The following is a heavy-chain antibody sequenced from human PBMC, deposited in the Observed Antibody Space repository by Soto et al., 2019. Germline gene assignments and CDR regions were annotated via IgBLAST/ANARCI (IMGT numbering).Heavy chain of an antibody. V-gene: IGHV3-30-3*01. CDR2: ISYDGSNK. Sequence: GGSLRLSCAASGFTFSSYAMHWVRQAPGKGLEWVAVISYDGSNKYYADSVKGRFTISRDNSKNTLYLQMNSLRAEDTAVYYCARTSGYSGYDSLMLYYYYGMDVWGQGTTVTVSS. D-gene: IGHD5-12*01. CDR1: GFTFSSYA. CDR3: ARTSGYSGYDSLMLYYYYGMDV. J-gene: IGHJ6*02.